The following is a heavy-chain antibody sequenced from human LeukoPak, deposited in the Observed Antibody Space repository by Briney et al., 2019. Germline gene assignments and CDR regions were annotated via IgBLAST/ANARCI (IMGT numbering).Heavy chain of an antibody. CDR1: GYTLTELS. J-gene: IGHJ6*03. CDR2: FDPEDGET. CDR3: ATVPPYYYGSGYYYMDV. D-gene: IGHD3-10*01. V-gene: IGHV1-24*01. Sequence: ASVKVSCKVSGYTLTELSMHWVRQAPGKGLEWMGGFDPEDGETICAQKFQGRVTMTEDTSTDTAYMELSSLRSEDTAVYYCATVPPYYYGSGYYYMDVWGKGTTVTVSS.